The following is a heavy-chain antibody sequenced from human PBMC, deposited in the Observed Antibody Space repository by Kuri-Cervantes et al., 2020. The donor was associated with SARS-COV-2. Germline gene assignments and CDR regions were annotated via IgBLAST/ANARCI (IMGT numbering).Heavy chain of an antibody. J-gene: IGHJ5*02. D-gene: IGHD2/OR15-2a*01. CDR2: ISGRGDT. CDR3: VGVLSNWFDP. V-gene: IGHV4-4*07. Sequence: SETLSLTCTVSGASISNSYWNWIRHPAGKPLQWIGRISGRGDTIYNPSLKSRASMSVVTSKNQFSLTLTSVTAADTAVYYCVGVLSNWFDPWGQGTLVTVYS. CDR1: GASISNSY.